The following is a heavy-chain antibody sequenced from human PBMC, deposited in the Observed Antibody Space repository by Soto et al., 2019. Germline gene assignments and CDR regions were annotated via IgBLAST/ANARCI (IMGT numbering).Heavy chain of an antibody. CDR3: ARVPILGPTGDFDY. Sequence: QVHLVQSGAEVKRPGDSVKVSCKASGYTFTDYHIHWVRQAPGQGLEWMGRITPKSGGSFYSPKFQGRVTLTRDTSISTAYMELTTLRFDDTAVYYCARVPILGPTGDFDYWGQETLATVSS. V-gene: IGHV1-2*02. D-gene: IGHD1-26*01. CDR2: ITPKSGGS. J-gene: IGHJ4*02. CDR1: GYTFTDYH.